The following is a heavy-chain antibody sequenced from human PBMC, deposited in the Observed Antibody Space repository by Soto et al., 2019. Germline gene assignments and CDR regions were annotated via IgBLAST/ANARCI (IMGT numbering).Heavy chain of an antibody. J-gene: IGHJ6*02. CDR3: ASGYYYDSSGYQTRSSYYYYYYGMDV. CDR2: IIPIFGTA. Sequence: SVKVSCKASGGTFSSYAISWVRQAPGQGLEWMGGIIPIFGTANYAQKFQGRVTITADESTSTAYMELSSLRSEDTAVYYCASGYYYDSSGYQTRSSYYYYYYGMDVWGQGTTVTVSS. CDR1: GGTFSSYA. D-gene: IGHD3-22*01. V-gene: IGHV1-69*13.